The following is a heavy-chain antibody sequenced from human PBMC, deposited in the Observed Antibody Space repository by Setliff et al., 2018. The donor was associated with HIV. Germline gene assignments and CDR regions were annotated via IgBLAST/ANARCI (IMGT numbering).Heavy chain of an antibody. Sequence: GGSLRLSCVVSGFTFSSYWMHWVRQAPGKGLEWVSSIGTTSTYIYYADSVKGRFTISRDNAKNSLYLQMNSLRGEDTAVYYCASPHIVAAGTDWYFDLWGRGTLVTVSS. CDR2: IGTTSTYI. J-gene: IGHJ2*01. CDR3: ASPHIVAAGTDWYFDL. D-gene: IGHD6-13*01. CDR1: GFTFSSYW. V-gene: IGHV3-21*01.